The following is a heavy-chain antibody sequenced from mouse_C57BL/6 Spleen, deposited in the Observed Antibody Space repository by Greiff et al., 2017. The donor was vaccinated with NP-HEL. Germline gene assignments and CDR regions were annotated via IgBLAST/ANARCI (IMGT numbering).Heavy chain of an antibody. CDR2: IYPVSGET. V-gene: IGHV1-11*01. J-gene: IGHJ4*01. CDR1: GYKFTDHI. D-gene: IGHD1-1*01. Sequence: VQLQQSGAELASPGASVTLSCTASGYKFTDHIMNWVKKRPGQGLEWIGRIYPVSGETNYNQKFMGKATFSVDPSSSTAYMVLNSLTSEDPAVYDYGRGYYGSSGSMDYWGQRTSVTVSS. CDR3: GRGYYGSSGSMDY.